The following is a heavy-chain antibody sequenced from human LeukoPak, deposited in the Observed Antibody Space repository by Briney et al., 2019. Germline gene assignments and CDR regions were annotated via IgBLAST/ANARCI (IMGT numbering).Heavy chain of an antibody. CDR3: AREPYVDYVSRVDV. CDR2: ISSDGRRK. Sequence: GRSLRLSCAASGFTFSMYVMHWVRHTPGKGLEWVAVISSDGRRKYYADSAQGRFTISRDNSKNTLYLQMNSLRAEDTAMYYCAREPYVDYVSRVDVWGQGTTVTVSS. V-gene: IGHV3-30*04. CDR1: GFTFSMYV. D-gene: IGHD4-17*01. J-gene: IGHJ6*02.